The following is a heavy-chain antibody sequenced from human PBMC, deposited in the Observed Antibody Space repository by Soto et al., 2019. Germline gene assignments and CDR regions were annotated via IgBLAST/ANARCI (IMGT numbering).Heavy chain of an antibody. D-gene: IGHD1-26*01. J-gene: IGHJ3*02. CDR2: IWYDGSNK. V-gene: IGHV3-33*08. Sequence: GGSLRLSCAASGFTVNSYAMNWVRQAPGKGLEWVAVIWYDGSNKYYADSVKGRFTISRDNSKNTLYLQMNSLRAEDTAVYYCARDRVGGAFDIWGQGTMVTVSS. CDR3: ARDRVGGAFDI. CDR1: GFTVNSYA.